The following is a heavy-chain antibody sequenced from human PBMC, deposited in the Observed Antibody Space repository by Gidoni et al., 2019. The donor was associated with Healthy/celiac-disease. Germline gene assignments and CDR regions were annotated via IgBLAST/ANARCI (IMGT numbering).Heavy chain of an antibody. CDR2: IYYSGST. Sequence: QLQLQESGPGLVKPSETLSLTCTVSGGSISSSSYYWGWIRQPPGKGLEWIGSIYYSGSTYYNPSLKSRVTISVDTSKNQFSLKLSSVTAADTAVYYCARQGGYSYGYLSWWFDPWGQGTLVTVSS. D-gene: IGHD5-18*01. CDR1: GGSISSSSYY. V-gene: IGHV4-39*01. CDR3: ARQGGYSYGYLSWWFDP. J-gene: IGHJ5*02.